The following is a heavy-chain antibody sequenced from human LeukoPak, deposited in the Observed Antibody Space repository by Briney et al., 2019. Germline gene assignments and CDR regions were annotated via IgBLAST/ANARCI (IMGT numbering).Heavy chain of an antibody. CDR3: ARDSNDFWSGYYKERWFDP. D-gene: IGHD3-3*01. CDR1: GFTFSDYY. CDR2: ISSSGSTI. V-gene: IGHV3-11*01. J-gene: IGHJ5*02. Sequence: AGSLRLSCAASGFTFSDYYMSWIRQAPGKGLEWVSYISSSGSTIYYADSVKGRFTISRDNAKNSLYLQMNSLRAEDTAVYYCARDSNDFWSGYYKERWFDPWGQGTLVTVSS.